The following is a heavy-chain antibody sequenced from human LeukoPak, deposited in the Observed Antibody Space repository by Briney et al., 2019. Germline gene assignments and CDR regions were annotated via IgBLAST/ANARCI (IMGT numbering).Heavy chain of an antibody. CDR2: IKSKTDGGTT. V-gene: IGHV3-15*01. CDR3: TTFARVLAAPYRFDP. J-gene: IGHJ5*02. Sequence: PGGSLRLSCVASGFSFSTYWMSWVRQAPGKGLEWVGRIKSKTDGGTTDYAAPVKGRFTISRDDSKNTLYLQMNSLKTEDTAVYYCTTFARVLAAPYRFDPWGQGTLVTVSS. D-gene: IGHD6-13*01. CDR1: GFSFSTYW.